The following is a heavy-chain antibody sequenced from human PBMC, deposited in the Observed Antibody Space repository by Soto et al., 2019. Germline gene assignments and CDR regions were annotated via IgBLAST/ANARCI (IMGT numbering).Heavy chain of an antibody. V-gene: IGHV1-69*01. J-gene: IGHJ6*02. CDR3: AGGRIVVVGSRAYYCMDG. CDR1: GGTPSNSA. Sequence: QVHLLLQSGAEVKKPGSSVKVSCKASGGTPSNSAISWVRQAPGQELEWMGGIIPVFGLVKYAQNFQGRVTITADESTNTAYMELSRLRPEDTAVYYCAGGRIVVVGSRAYYCMDGWGQGPTVTVSS. D-gene: IGHD3-22*01. CDR2: IIPVFGLV.